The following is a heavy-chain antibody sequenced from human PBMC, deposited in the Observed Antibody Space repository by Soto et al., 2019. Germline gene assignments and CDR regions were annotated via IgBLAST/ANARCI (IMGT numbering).Heavy chain of an antibody. CDR2: ITTAADT. J-gene: IGHJ3*02. CDR1: GFTFSSHD. V-gene: IGHV3-13*01. CDR3: ARGQYDAYDI. D-gene: IGHD4-4*01. Sequence: PGGSLRLSCAASGFTFSSHDMHWVRQATGKGLEWVSAITTAADTYYPSSVKGRFTISRENAKNSLYLQMNSLRAEDTAVYYCARGQYDAYDIWGQGTMVTVSS.